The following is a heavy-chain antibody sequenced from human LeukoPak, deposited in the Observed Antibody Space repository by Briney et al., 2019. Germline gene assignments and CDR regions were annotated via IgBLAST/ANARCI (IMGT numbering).Heavy chain of an antibody. V-gene: IGHV4-59*01. J-gene: IGHJ5*02. CDR1: GGSISSYY. Sequence: PSETLSLTCTVSGGSISSYYWSWIRQPPGKGLEWIGYIYYSGSTNYNPSLKSRVTISVDTSKNQFSLKLSSVTAADTAVYYCARFDSGGWSDPWGQGTLVTVSS. CDR2: IYYSGST. CDR3: ARFDSGGWSDP. D-gene: IGHD1-14*01.